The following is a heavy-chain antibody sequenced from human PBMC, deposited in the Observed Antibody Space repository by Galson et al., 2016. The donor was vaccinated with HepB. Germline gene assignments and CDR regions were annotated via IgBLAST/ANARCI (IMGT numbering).Heavy chain of an antibody. V-gene: IGHV4-59*01. CDR2: FSLSGSS. J-gene: IGHJ3*02. CDR1: GVSISTYY. CDR3: ARVEDGYDKRYAIDI. D-gene: IGHD5-12*01. Sequence: SETLSLTCTVSGVSISTYYWSWIRQPPGKGLEWIGYFSLSGSSNYNPSLRSRVTISIDTSKAQSSLSLSSVTAADTAVYYRARVEDGYDKRYAIDIGGLGTMVTVSS.